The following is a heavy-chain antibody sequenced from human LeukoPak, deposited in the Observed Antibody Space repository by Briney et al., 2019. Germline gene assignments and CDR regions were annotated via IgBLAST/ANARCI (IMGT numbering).Heavy chain of an antibody. Sequence: PGGSLRLSCAASEFTFSSYSMNWVRQAPGKGLEWVSAISGSGGSTSYADSVKGRFTISRDNSKNTLYLQMNSLRAEDTALYYCAKRLDSSGYYYDYWGQGTLVTVSS. CDR3: AKRLDSSGYYYDY. V-gene: IGHV3-23*01. J-gene: IGHJ4*02. D-gene: IGHD3-22*01. CDR2: ISGSGGST. CDR1: EFTFSSYS.